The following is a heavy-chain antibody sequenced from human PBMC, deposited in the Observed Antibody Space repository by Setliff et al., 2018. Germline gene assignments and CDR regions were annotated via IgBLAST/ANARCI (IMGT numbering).Heavy chain of an antibody. Sequence: GGSLRLSCAASGFTFSSYSMNWVRQAPGKGLEWVSSISSDGSSTNYADSVKGRFAISRDNAKNTLYLQMNSLRAEDTAVYYCARKSRNIVVVPAAVIYYYYYYMDVWGKGTTVTVSS. V-gene: IGHV3-21*01. CDR3: ARKSRNIVVVPAAVIYYYYYYMDV. D-gene: IGHD2-2*01. CDR1: GFTFSSYS. J-gene: IGHJ6*03. CDR2: ISSDGSST.